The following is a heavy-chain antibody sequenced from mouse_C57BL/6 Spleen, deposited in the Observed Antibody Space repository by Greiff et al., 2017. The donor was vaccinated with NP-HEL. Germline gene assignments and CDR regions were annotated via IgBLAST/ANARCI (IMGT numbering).Heavy chain of an antibody. V-gene: IGHV5-4*01. J-gene: IGHJ2*01. D-gene: IGHD3-2*02. Sequence: DVKLVESGGGLVKPGGSLKLSCAASGFTFSSYAMSWVRQTPEKRLEWVATISDGGSYTYYPDNVKGRFTISRDNAKNNLYLQMSHLKSEDTAMYYCARERGKTAQADYFDYWGQGTTLTVSS. CDR3: ARERGKTAQADYFDY. CDR1: GFTFSSYA. CDR2: ISDGGSYT.